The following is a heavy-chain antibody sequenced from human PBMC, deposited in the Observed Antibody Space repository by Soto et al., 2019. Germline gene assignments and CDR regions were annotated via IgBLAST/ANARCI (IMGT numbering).Heavy chain of an antibody. V-gene: IGHV4-59*01. D-gene: IGHD1-7*01. CDR1: GGSISSYY. J-gene: IGHJ6*02. Sequence: KASETLSLTCTVSGGSISSYYWSWIRQPPGKGLEWIGYIYYSGSTNYNPSLKSRVTISVDTSKNQFYLKLSSVTAADTAVYYCAREIKTGTTPGYYYGMDVWGQGTTVTVSS. CDR2: IYYSGST. CDR3: AREIKTGTTPGYYYGMDV.